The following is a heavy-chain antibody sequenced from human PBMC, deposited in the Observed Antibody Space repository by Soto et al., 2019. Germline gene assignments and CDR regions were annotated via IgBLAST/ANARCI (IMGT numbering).Heavy chain of an antibody. CDR2: TNPNSGNT. CDR1: GYIFSNYD. J-gene: IGHJ6*03. V-gene: IGHV1-8*01. Sequence: GASVKVSCKASGYIFSNYDIIWVRQATGQGLEWKGWTNPNSGNTGYAQKFQGRVTMTRDTSTSTAYMKLSSLRSEDTAMYYCARGGFLGFCSGGACYPNYNHYFMDVWGKGTTVTVSS. CDR3: ARGGFLGFCSGGACYPNYNHYFMDV. D-gene: IGHD2-15*01.